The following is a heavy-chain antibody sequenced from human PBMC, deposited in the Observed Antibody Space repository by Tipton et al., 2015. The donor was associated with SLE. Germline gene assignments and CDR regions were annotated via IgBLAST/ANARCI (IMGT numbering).Heavy chain of an antibody. J-gene: IGHJ4*02. D-gene: IGHD3-3*01. V-gene: IGHV4-59*08. CDR1: GGSISSNY. Sequence: TLSLTCSVSGGSISSNYWIWIRQPPGKGLEWIGYVSYGGGTNYNPSLKSRVTMSVDTAKNQFSLKVTSVTAADTAVYYCARADFWGGYLDSWGQGVLATVSS. CDR3: ARADFWGGYLDS. CDR2: VSYGGGT.